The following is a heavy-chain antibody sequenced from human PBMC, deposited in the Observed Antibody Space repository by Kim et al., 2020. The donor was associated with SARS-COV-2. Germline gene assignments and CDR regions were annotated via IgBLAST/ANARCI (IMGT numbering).Heavy chain of an antibody. J-gene: IGHJ4*02. CDR1: GYPFTNYL. CDR2: IWPADSTT. Sequence: GASLKISCTVSGYPFTNYLIAWVRQMPGRGLEWMGVIWPADSTTSYSPSFQGLISISADKSINTAYLQWNSLRDSDTALYFCARRQGVRGQSYYFDYWAQGTLVAVSS. D-gene: IGHD3-10*01. CDR3: ARRQGVRGQSYYFDY. V-gene: IGHV5-51*01.